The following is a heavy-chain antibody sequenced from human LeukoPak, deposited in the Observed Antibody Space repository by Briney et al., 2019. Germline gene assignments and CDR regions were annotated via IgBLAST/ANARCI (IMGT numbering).Heavy chain of an antibody. CDR1: GFTFSNYW. D-gene: IGHD3-22*01. Sequence: GGSLRLSCAASGFTFSNYWMHWVRQAPGKGLVWISRINGDGTTTNYADSVKGRFPISIDNAENALYLQMNSLRAEDTAVYYCARFTDSSGSYWVRPKRFFDYWGQGTLVTVSS. V-gene: IGHV3-74*01. CDR3: ARFTDSSGSYWVRPKRFFDY. J-gene: IGHJ4*02. CDR2: INGDGTTT.